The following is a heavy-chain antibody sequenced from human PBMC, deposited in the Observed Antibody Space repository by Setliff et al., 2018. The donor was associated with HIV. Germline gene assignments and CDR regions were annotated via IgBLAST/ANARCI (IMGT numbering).Heavy chain of an antibody. CDR2: ISSDGSTT. CDR3: ATDRFFVANY. V-gene: IGHV3-74*03. J-gene: IGHJ4*02. Sequence: LSLTCAASGFTFNNYWMNWVRQAPGKGLVWVSNISSDGSTTTYADSVKGRFTVSRDNARNTLYLQMNSLRPDDTAVYYCATDRFFVANYWGPGTLVTVSS. CDR1: GFTFNNYW. D-gene: IGHD2-8*01.